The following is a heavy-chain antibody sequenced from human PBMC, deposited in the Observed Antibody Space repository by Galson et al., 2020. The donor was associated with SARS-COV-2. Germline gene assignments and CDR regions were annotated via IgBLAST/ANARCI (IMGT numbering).Heavy chain of an antibody. CDR1: GFTFEIYG. CDR2: ISWNGVST. D-gene: IGHD1-20*01. CDR3: AKDGILYMGNFNNYYMDV. J-gene: IGHJ6*03. Sequence: GGSLRLSCTVSGFTFEIYGMHWVRQTPGKGLEWVSLISWNGVSTYYADSVKGRFAISRDNSKNSLYLQMNSLRAEDSGLYYCAKDGILYMGNFNNYYMDVWGKGTTVTVSS. V-gene: IGHV3-43D*04.